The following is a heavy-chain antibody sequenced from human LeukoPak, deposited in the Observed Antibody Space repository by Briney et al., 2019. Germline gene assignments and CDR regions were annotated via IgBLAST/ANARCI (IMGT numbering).Heavy chain of an antibody. Sequence: PSETLSLTCAVSGYSISSGYYWGWIRQPPGKGLEWIGSIYHSGSTYYNPSLKSRVIISVDTSKNQFSLKLSSVTAADTAVYYCARGRSTILWRDGMDVWGKGTTVTVSS. CDR3: ARGRSTILWRDGMDV. V-gene: IGHV4-38-2*01. J-gene: IGHJ6*04. D-gene: IGHD2-2*01. CDR2: IYHSGST. CDR1: GYSISSGYY.